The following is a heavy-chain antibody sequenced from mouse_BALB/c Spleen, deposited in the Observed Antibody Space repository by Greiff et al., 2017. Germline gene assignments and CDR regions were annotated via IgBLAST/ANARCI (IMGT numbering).Heavy chain of an antibody. Sequence: EVQRVESGGGLVQPGGSRKLSCAASGFTFSSFGMHWVRQAPEKGLEWVAYISSGSSTIYYADTVKGRFTISRDNPKNTLFLQMTSLRSEDTAMYYCARGGGYGNLYAMDYWGQGTSVTVSS. CDR2: ISSGSSTI. CDR3: ARGGGYGNLYAMDY. CDR1: GFTFSSFG. D-gene: IGHD2-10*02. J-gene: IGHJ4*01. V-gene: IGHV5-17*02.